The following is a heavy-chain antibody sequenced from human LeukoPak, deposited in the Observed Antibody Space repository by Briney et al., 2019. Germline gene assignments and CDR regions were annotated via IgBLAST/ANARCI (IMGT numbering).Heavy chain of an antibody. CDR3: AREGRPSNLYYFDY. Sequence: PSETLSLTCTVSGGSISSGGYYWSWIRQPPGKGLEWIGYIYHSGSTYYNPSLKSRVTISVDGSKNQFSLKLSSVTAADTAVYYCAREGRPSNLYYFDYWGQGTLVTVSS. D-gene: IGHD3-10*01. J-gene: IGHJ4*02. CDR2: IYHSGST. CDR1: GGSISSGGYY. V-gene: IGHV4-30-2*01.